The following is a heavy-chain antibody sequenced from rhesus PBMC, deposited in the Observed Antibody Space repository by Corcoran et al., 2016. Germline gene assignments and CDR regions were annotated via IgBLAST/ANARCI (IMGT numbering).Heavy chain of an antibody. CDR3: AKEPTVTTSGY. D-gene: IGHD4-35*01. CDR2: INSGGGST. J-gene: IGHJ4*01. V-gene: IGHV3S42*01. Sequence: EVQLVESGGGLAKPGGSLRLSCAASGFTFSSYWMNWVPQTPGKGLEWISAINSGGGSTYYADSVKGRFNISRDNSNNTLYLQMNSLRAEDTAVYYCAKEPTVTTSGYWGQGVLVTVSS. CDR1: GFTFSSYW.